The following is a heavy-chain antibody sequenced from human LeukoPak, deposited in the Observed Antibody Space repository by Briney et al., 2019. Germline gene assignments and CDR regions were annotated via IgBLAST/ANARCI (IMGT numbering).Heavy chain of an antibody. CDR3: AAKGNGYTGTYVFAH. CDR2: ISYDGSNK. J-gene: IGHJ5*02. CDR1: GFTFSSYA. V-gene: IGHV3-30*14. D-gene: IGHD5-12*01. Sequence: PGGSLRLSCAASGFTFSSYAMHWVRQAPGKGLEWVAVISYDGSNKYYADSVKGRFSISRDTSENTLSLQMNSLRAEDSAVYYCAAKGNGYTGTYVFAHWGRGTLVTVSS.